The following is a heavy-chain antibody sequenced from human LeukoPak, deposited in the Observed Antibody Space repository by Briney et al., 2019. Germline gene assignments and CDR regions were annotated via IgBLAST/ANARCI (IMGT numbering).Heavy chain of an antibody. CDR3: ARSGNNYYYYYYYYMDV. CDR1: GYTFTSYY. J-gene: IGHJ6*03. CDR2: INPSGGST. D-gene: IGHD4-11*01. Sequence: ASVKVSCKASGYTFTSYYMHWVRQAPGQGLEWMGIINPSGGSTSYAQKFQGRVTMTRDMSTSTDYMELSSLRSEDTAVYYCARSGNNYYYYYYYYMDVWGKGTTVTVS. V-gene: IGHV1-46*01.